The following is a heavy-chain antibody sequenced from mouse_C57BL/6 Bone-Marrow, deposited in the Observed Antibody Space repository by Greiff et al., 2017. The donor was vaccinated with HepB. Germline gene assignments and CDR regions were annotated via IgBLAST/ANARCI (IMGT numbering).Heavy chain of an antibody. CDR3: AREGLYGSSSWDFDY. V-gene: IGHV1-69*01. D-gene: IGHD1-1*01. J-gene: IGHJ2*01. CDR1: GYTFTSYW. Sequence: QVQLQQPGAELVMPGASVKLSCKASGYTFTSYWMHWVKQRPGQGLEWIGEIVPSDSYTNYNQKFKGKSTLTVDKSSSTAYMQLSSLTSEDSAVYYCAREGLYGSSSWDFDYWGQGTTLTVSS. CDR2: IVPSDSYT.